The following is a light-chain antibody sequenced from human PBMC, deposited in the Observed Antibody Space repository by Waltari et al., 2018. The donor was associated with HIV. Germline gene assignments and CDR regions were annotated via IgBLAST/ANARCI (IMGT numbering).Light chain of an antibody. Sequence: DIKMPQSPSSLSVSVGDRVTITCLARQSISKYLNWYQQRPGKATRLLIFAASTLQGGVPSRFSVRGSETDFNFTITSLQREDLATYYCQQSYSSPAVTFGGGTKVEI. V-gene: IGKV1-39*01. CDR3: QQSYSSPAVT. CDR2: AAS. J-gene: IGKJ4*01. CDR1: QSISKY.